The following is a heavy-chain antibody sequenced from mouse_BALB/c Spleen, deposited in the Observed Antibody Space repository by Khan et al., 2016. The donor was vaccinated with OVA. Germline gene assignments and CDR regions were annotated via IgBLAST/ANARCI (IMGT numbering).Heavy chain of an antibody. V-gene: IGHV3-2*02. D-gene: IGHD2-4*01. J-gene: IGHJ3*01. CDR1: GYSITSEYA. CDR2: INYSGNT. CDR3: ARKDYYDYDPFPY. Sequence: EVQLQESGPGLVKPSQSLSLTCTVTGYSITSEYAWNWIRQFPGNKLERMGYINYSGNTRYNPSLKSRTSITRETSKNQFFLQLNSVTTEDTATYYCARKDYYDYDPFPYWGQGTLVTVSA.